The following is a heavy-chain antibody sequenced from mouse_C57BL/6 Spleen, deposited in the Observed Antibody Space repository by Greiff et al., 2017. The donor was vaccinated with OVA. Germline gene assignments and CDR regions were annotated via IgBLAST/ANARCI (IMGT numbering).Heavy chain of an antibody. CDR2: INPNYGTT. CDR1: GYSFTDYN. J-gene: IGHJ3*01. CDR3: ARGPYGSSYDWFAY. Sequence: EVHLVESGPELVKPGASVKISCKASGYSFTDYNMNWVKQSNGKSLEWIGVINPNYGTTSYNQKFTGKATLTVDQSSSTAYMQLNSLTSEDSAVYYCARGPYGSSYDWFAYWGQGTLVTVSA. D-gene: IGHD1-1*01. V-gene: IGHV1-39*01.